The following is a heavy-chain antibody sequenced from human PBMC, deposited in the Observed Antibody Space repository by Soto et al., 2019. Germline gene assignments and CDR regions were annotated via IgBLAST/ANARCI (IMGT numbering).Heavy chain of an antibody. CDR3: AKDGGSVPHYYYGMDV. V-gene: IGHV3-9*01. D-gene: IGHD2-15*01. CDR2: ISWNSGSI. CDR1: GFTFDDYA. J-gene: IGHJ6*02. Sequence: HPGGSLRLSCAASGFTFDDYAMHWVRQAPGKGLEWVSGISWNSGSIGYADSVKGRFTISRDNAKNSLYLQMNSLRAEDTALYYCAKDGGSVPHYYYGMDVWGQGTTVTVSS.